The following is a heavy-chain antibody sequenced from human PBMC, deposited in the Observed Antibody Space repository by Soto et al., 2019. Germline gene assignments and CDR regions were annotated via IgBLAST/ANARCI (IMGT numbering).Heavy chain of an antibody. CDR1: GYTFTGYY. Sequence: ASVKVSCKASGYTFTGYYMHWVRQAPGQGLEWMGWINPNSGGTNYAQKFQGWVTMTRETSISTAYMELSRLRSDDTAVYYCARGYADYGDQGAYYYYYMDVWGKGTTVTVSS. J-gene: IGHJ6*03. CDR2: INPNSGGT. V-gene: IGHV1-2*04. D-gene: IGHD4-17*01. CDR3: ARGYADYGDQGAYYYYYMDV.